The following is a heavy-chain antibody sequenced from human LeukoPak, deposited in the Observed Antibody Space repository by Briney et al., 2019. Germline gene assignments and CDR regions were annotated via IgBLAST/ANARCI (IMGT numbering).Heavy chain of an antibody. J-gene: IGHJ4*02. D-gene: IGHD4-23*01. V-gene: IGHV3-7*03. CDR2: IKEDGSEK. CDR1: GFTFSTYW. CDR3: AREIVGGASAFDC. Sequence: GGSLRLSCAASGFTFSTYWMSWVRQAPGQGLEWVAHIKEDGSEKHYMDSVKGRFTISRDNAKSSLSLQLNNLRAEDTALYYCAREIVGGASAFDCWGQRTLVTVSS.